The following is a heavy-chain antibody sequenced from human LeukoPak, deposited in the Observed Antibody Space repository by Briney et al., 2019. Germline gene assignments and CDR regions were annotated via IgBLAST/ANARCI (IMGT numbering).Heavy chain of an antibody. CDR2: TSYDGSNK. J-gene: IGHJ4*02. CDR3: ARDNIVATFDY. D-gene: IGHD5-12*01. Sequence: PGRSLRLSCAASGSTFSSYAMHWVRQAPGKGLEWVAVTSYDGSNKYYADSVKGRFTISRDTSKNTLYLQMNSLRDEDTAVYYCARDNIVATFDYWGQGTLVTVSS. V-gene: IGHV3-30-3*01. CDR1: GSTFSSYA.